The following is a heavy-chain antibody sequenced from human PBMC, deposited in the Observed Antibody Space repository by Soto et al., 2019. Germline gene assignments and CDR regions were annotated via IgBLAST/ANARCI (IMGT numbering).Heavy chain of an antibody. J-gene: IGHJ4*02. D-gene: IGHD5-12*01. V-gene: IGHV4-4*02. CDR2: IYHSGST. CDR1: GDSISSGGW. Sequence: QVQLQESGPGVVKPSGTLSLTCAVSGDSISSGGWWSWVRQPPGKGLEWIGEIYHSGSTNYNPSLKGRVTILVDMSKNHFSLNLNSVNVADTAIYYCAKAGRNGYNLFYWGQGTRVTVSS. CDR3: AKAGRNGYNLFY.